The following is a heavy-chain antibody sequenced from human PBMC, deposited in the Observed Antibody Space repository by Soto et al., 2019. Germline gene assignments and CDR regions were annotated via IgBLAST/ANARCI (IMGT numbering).Heavy chain of an antibody. CDR2: ISHSGST. Sequence: SETLSLTCAVYGWSFSGYYWSWIRQPPGKGLEWIGEISHSGSTNYNPSLKSRVTISVDTSKNQFSLKLSSVTAADTAVYYCASGRSYSYYGKDVWGQGTTVTVSS. V-gene: IGHV4-34*01. CDR3: ASGRSYSYYGKDV. J-gene: IGHJ6*02. CDR1: GWSFSGYY.